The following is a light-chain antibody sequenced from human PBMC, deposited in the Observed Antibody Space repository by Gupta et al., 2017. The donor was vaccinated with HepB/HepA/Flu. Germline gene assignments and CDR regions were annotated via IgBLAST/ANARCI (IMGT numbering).Light chain of an antibody. CDR3: QQSNSIPLT. Sequence: DIQMTQSPSSLSASVGDRVTITCRASQSITFYLNWFQQKPGKAPKLLIYATSILQSGVPSRFSGSGSGTDFTLTINSLQPEDVATYYCQQSNSIPLTFGGGTKVDIK. V-gene: IGKV1-39*01. J-gene: IGKJ4*01. CDR1: QSITFY. CDR2: ATS.